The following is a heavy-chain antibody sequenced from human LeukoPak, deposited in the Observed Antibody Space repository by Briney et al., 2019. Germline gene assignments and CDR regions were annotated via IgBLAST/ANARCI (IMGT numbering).Heavy chain of an antibody. J-gene: IGHJ4*02. CDR1: GFTFCNYD. Sequence: PGRSLRLSCAASGFTFCNYDMHWVREAPGKGLEWVAVIWYDGTNKYYADSVKGRFTISRDNSKNTLYLQMNSLRAEDTAVYYCARGVGGSYLFDYWGQGTLVTVSS. V-gene: IGHV3-33*01. CDR3: ARGVGGSYLFDY. D-gene: IGHD1-26*01. CDR2: IWYDGTNK.